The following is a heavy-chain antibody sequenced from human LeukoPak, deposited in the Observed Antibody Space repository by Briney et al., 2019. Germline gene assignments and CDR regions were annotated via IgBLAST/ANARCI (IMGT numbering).Heavy chain of an antibody. Sequence: PSETLSLTCTVSGGSISSYYWSWIRQPPGKGLEWIGYIYYSGSTNYNPSLKSRVTISVDTSKNQFSLKLSSVTAADTAVYYCAGVGGGWYGSLYASWGQGTLVTVPS. J-gene: IGHJ5*02. D-gene: IGHD6-19*01. CDR1: GGSISSYY. V-gene: IGHV4-59*01. CDR2: IYYSGST. CDR3: AGVGGGWYGSLYAS.